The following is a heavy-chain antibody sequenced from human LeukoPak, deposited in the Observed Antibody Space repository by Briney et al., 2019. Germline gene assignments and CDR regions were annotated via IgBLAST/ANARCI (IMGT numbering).Heavy chain of an antibody. CDR2: TNPNSGGT. V-gene: IGHV1-2*02. CDR3: AYYDYNIYPY. CDR1: GYATDYY. J-gene: IGHJ4*02. D-gene: IGHD5-12*01. Sequence: ASVKVSCKASGYATDYYIHWVRQAPGQGLEWMGWTNPNSGGTIYARNFRGRVTMTRDTSIAPVYLELRSLRSDDAAVYYCAYYDYNIYPYWGQGTLVTVSS.